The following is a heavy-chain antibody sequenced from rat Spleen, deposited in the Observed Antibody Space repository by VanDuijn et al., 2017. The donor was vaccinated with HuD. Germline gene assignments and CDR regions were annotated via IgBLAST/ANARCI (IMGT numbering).Heavy chain of an antibody. CDR2: IWTGGST. Sequence: QVQLKESGPGLVQPSQTLSLTCTVSGFSLTSYNVHWVRQPSGKGLEWMGMIWTGGSTDYNSALKSRLSISRDTSKSQVFLKMNSLQTEDTAIYFCTRSPTVAGVMDAWGQGASVTVSS. J-gene: IGHJ4*01. V-gene: IGHV2-30*01. D-gene: IGHD1-3*01. CDR3: TRSPTVAGVMDA. CDR1: GFSLTSYN.